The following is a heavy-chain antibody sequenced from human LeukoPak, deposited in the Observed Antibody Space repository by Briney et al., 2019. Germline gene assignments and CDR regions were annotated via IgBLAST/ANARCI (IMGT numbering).Heavy chain of an antibody. J-gene: IGHJ4*02. V-gene: IGHV4-38-2*02. Sequence: SETLSLTCTVSGYSISSGYYWGWVRQSPGKGLEWIGTIYHSGTTYYNPSIKSRLSISMDTSKNQFSLKLTSVPAADTAVYFCVRDLVVYGNIDYWGQGTLVTVSS. CDR3: VRDLVVYGNIDY. CDR2: IYHSGTT. CDR1: GYSISSGYY. D-gene: IGHD2-8*02.